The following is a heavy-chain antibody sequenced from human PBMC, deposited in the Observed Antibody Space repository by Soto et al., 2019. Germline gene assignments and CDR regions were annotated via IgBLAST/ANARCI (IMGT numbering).Heavy chain of an antibody. Sequence: SETLSLTCTVSGGSISSGDYYWSWVRQPPGKGLEWIGYIYYSGSTYYNPSLKSRVTISVDTSKNQSSPKLSSVPAADRAVYYFAVEGVAGVGVAATATGWFDPWGQGTLVTVSS. J-gene: IGHJ5*02. CDR1: GGSISSGDYY. V-gene: IGHV4-30-4*01. D-gene: IGHD2-15*01. CDR2: IYYSGST. CDR3: AVEGVAGVGVAATATGWFDP.